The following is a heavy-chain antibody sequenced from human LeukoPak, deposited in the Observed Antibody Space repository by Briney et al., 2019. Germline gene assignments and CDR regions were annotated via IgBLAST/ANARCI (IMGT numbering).Heavy chain of an antibody. CDR1: GGSISSYY. D-gene: IGHD3-16*02. V-gene: IGHV4-59*01. J-gene: IGHJ4*02. Sequence: TSETLSLTCTISGGSISSYYWSWIRQPPGKGLEWIGYIYYSGSTNYNPSLKSRVTISVDTSKNQFSLKLSSVTAADTAVYYCASSDDYVWGSYRLWGQGTLVTVSS. CDR2: IYYSGST. CDR3: ASSDDYVWGSYRL.